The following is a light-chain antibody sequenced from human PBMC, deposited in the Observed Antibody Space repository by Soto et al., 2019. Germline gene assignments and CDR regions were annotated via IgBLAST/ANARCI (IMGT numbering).Light chain of an antibody. CDR3: TSYTPSSTYV. V-gene: IGLV2-14*03. J-gene: IGLJ1*01. Sequence: QSALTQPASVSGSPGQSITISCTGTSSDVGNYNYVSWYRQYPGKAPKLMIYAVSRRPSGVSNRFSGSKSGNTASLTISGLDAEDEADYYCTSYTPSSTYVFGTGTKVTVL. CDR1: SSDVGNYNY. CDR2: AVS.